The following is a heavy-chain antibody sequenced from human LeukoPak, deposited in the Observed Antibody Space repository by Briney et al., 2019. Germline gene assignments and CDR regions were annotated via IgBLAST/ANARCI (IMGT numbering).Heavy chain of an antibody. D-gene: IGHD5-18*01. CDR2: IYHSGST. CDR1: GYSISSGYY. J-gene: IGHJ4*02. V-gene: IGHV4-38-2*02. CDR3: ASTAMVLSVDY. Sequence: SETLSLTCTVSGYSISSGYYWGWIRQPPGKGLEWIGSIYHSGSTYYNPSLKSRVTISVDTSKNQFSLKLSSVTAADTAVYYCASTAMVLSVDYWGQGTLVTVSS.